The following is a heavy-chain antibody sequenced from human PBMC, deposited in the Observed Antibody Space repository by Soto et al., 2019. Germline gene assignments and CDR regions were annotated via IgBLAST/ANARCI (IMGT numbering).Heavy chain of an antibody. CDR3: ARDENILLMANAIQGGYGMDV. D-gene: IGHD3-9*01. V-gene: IGHV3-33*01. CDR1: GFTFSTYA. Sequence: PGGSLRLSCAASGFTFSTYAMHWVRQAPGKGLEWVAVIWYDGSKTYYGESVKGRFNISREISMNTLLLELKSLRAEDTVVYYCARDENILLMANAIQGGYGMDVGGEGTTATVSS. J-gene: IGHJ6*04. CDR2: IWYDGSKT.